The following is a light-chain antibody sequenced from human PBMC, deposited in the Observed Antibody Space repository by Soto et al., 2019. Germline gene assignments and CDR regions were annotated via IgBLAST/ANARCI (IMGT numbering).Light chain of an antibody. CDR2: EAS. CDR1: STDFVSYNR. V-gene: IGLV2-18*01. CDR3: SLYTSENTYV. Sequence: QSVLTQPRSVSGSPGQSATISCTGTSTDFVSYNRVSWYQQPPDTAPKLMIYEASNRPSGVPDRFSGSKSGNTASLTISGLQAADEADYYCSLYTSENTYVFGNGTKV. J-gene: IGLJ1*01.